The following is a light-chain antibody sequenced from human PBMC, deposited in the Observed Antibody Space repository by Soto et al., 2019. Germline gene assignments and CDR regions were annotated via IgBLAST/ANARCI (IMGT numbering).Light chain of an antibody. CDR1: SSDVGGYNY. J-gene: IGLJ1*01. CDR2: DVS. V-gene: IGLV2-14*01. CDR3: SSYTSSSTLLYV. Sequence: QSVLTQPASVSGSPGQSITISCTGTSSDVGGYNYVSWYQQHPGKAPKLMIYDVSNRPSGVSNRFSGSKSGNTASLTISGLQADDEADYYCSSYTSSSTLLYVFRTGTKLTVL.